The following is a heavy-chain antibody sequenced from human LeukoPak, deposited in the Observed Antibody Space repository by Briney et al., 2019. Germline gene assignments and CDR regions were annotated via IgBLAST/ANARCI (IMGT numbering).Heavy chain of an antibody. CDR2: IYYIGST. J-gene: IGHJ4*02. V-gene: IGHV4-30-4*01. D-gene: IGHD3-10*01. CDR1: GGSSSSGGIY. Sequence: SETLSLTCTVSGGSSSSGGIYWSWIRQPPGKGLEWIGYIYYIGSTYSHPSLKSRVTMSEDKTKNRFSLSLSSVTAADTAVYYCARGSLVPGVPFLDHWGQGALVTVSS. CDR3: ARGSLVPGVPFLDH.